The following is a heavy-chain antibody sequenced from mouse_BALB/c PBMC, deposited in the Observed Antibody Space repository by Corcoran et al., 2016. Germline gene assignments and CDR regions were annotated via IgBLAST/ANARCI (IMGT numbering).Heavy chain of an antibody. D-gene: IGHD4-1*01. CDR1: GFNIKDNY. CDR3: ANWDWYFYV. J-gene: IGHJ1*01. CDR2: IDPANGNT. V-gene: IGHV14-3*02. Sequence: EVQLQQSEAELVKPGDSVQLSCTDSGFNIKDNYMNWVKQRPEQGLEWIGRIDPANGNTKYDPKFQGKATITADTSSNTAYLQLSSLTSEDTAVYYCANWDWYFYVCGAATTVTVSS.